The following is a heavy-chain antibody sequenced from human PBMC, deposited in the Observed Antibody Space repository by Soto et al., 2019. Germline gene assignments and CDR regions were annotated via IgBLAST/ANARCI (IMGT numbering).Heavy chain of an antibody. CDR3: ARDGSERPATY. D-gene: IGHD3-10*01. CDR1: GGSISTYY. CDR2: FYNGGTT. Sequence: QVQLQESGPGLVKPWETLSLTCTVSGGSISTYYWIWIRQPPGKGLEWIGVFYNGGTTNYSPSLKSRVTISVDTSKNQFSLKLNSVTAADTAVYYCARDGSERPATYWGQGILVTVSS. J-gene: IGHJ4*02. V-gene: IGHV4-59*01.